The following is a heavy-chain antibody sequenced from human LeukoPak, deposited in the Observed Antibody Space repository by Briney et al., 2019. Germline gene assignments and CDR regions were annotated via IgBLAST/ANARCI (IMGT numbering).Heavy chain of an antibody. Sequence: GGSLRLSCAASGFTFSSYSMNWVRQAPGKGLEWVSSISSSSSYIYYADSVKGRFTISRDNAKNSLYLQMNSLRAEDAAVYYCAKVSLGDDYWGQGTLVTVSS. V-gene: IGHV3-21*04. CDR3: AKVSLGDDY. J-gene: IGHJ4*02. D-gene: IGHD3-16*01. CDR1: GFTFSSYS. CDR2: ISSSSSYI.